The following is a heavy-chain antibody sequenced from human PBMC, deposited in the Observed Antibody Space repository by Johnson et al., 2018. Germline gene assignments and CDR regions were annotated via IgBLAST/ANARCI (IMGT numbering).Heavy chain of an antibody. J-gene: IGHJ6*03. Sequence: VQLQESGGGLVQPGGSLRLSCAASGFTFSDYWMHWVRQVPGKGPVWVSRINRDGSSIYYTDSVKGRFTVARDNAKNTLYLQLSSLRGEDTAIYYCARDSMGTGTEYFYYYIDVWGKGTTVTVSS. V-gene: IGHV3-74*01. CDR1: GFTFSDYW. CDR3: ARDSMGTGTEYFYYYIDV. CDR2: INRDGSSI. D-gene: IGHD2/OR15-2a*01.